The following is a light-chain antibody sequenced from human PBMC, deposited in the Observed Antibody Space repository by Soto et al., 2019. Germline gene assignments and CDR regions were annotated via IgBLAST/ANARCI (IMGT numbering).Light chain of an antibody. J-gene: IGKJ2*02. CDR3: QQRSDWPRT. CDR2: DAS. V-gene: IGKV3-11*01. Sequence: EIELTQSPASLSLSPGERATLSCRASQSVNSFLVWYQQKPGQAPRLLIYDASNRATGIPARFSGSGSGTDFTLTISSLEPEDFATYYCQQRSDWPRTFGQGTKLEIK. CDR1: QSVNSF.